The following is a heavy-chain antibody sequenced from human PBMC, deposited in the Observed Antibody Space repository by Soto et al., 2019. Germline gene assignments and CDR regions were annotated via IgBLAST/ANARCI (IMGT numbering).Heavy chain of an antibody. CDR1: GASIYNGGYF. CDR3: ARVVDILTGYYKVYWFDP. Sequence: PSETLSLTCSVCGASIYNGGYFWSWIRQSPGRGLEWIGHILNSGSPYNNPSLKSRVTISADTSMNQFSLALTSVTAADTAMYYCARVVDILTGYYKVYWFDPWGQGTLVTVS. D-gene: IGHD3-9*01. J-gene: IGHJ5*02. V-gene: IGHV4-30-4*01. CDR2: ILNSGSP.